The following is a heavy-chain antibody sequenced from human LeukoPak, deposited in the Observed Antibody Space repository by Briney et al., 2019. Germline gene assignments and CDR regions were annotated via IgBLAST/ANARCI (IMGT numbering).Heavy chain of an antibody. CDR3: AAEETRFLSVGAIFFDY. Sequence: PSETLSLTCTVSGGSISSGDYYWSWIRQPPGKGLEWIGYIYYSGSTYYNPSLKSRVTISVDTSKNQFSLKLSSVTAADTAVYYCAAEETRFLSVGAIFFDYWGQGTLVTVSS. J-gene: IGHJ4*02. CDR1: GGSISSGDYY. V-gene: IGHV4-30-4*08. CDR2: IYYSGST. D-gene: IGHD1-26*01.